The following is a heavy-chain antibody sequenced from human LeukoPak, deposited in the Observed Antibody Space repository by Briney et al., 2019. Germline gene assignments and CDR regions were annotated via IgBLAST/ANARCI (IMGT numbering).Heavy chain of an antibody. J-gene: IGHJ4*02. V-gene: IGHV1-69*13. Sequence: SVKVSCKASGGTFSSYAISWVRQAPGQGFDWLEGTFPIFGTANYAQKFQGRVTITADESTSTAYMELSSLRSEDTAVYYCARGSPGHFWSGYLFDYWGQGTLVTVSS. CDR1: GGTFSSYA. CDR2: TFPIFGTA. CDR3: ARGSPGHFWSGYLFDY. D-gene: IGHD3-3*02.